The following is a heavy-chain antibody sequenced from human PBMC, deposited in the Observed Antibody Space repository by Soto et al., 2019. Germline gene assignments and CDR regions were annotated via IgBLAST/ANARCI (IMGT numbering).Heavy chain of an antibody. CDR3: ASLGYCTSTSCKTRYYYYGMDV. J-gene: IGHJ6*02. CDR1: GFTFSNYG. V-gene: IGHV3-30*03. CDR2: ISSDGSNK. D-gene: IGHD2-2*01. Sequence: QVQLVESGGGVVQPGRSLRLSCAASGFTFSNYGMHWVRQAPGKGLEWVAVISSDGSNKYYADSVKGRFTISRDNSRNTLYLQMNSLRAEDTAVYYCASLGYCTSTSCKTRYYYYGMDVWGQGTAVTVSS.